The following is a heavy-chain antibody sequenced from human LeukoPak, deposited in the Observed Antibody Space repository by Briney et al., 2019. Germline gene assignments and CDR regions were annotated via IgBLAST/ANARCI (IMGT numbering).Heavy chain of an antibody. CDR2: IRDDGSNK. CDR1: GFTFSTYG. V-gene: IGHV3-30*02. Sequence: GGSLRLSCAASGFTFSTYGMHGVRQAQGRGLEWVAFIRDDGSNKYYADSVKGRFTISRDNSKNTLYLQMNTLRAEDTAVYYCAKDGRSGYSDWGQGTLVTVSS. J-gene: IGHJ4*02. D-gene: IGHD3-3*01. CDR3: AKDGRSGYSD.